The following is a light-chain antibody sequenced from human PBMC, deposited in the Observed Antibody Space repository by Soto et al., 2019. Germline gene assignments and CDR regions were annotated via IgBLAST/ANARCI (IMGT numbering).Light chain of an antibody. Sequence: VFTGSPSTLSLSQGERATLTCRDSQSVSRFLAWYQQKPGQGHRLLIYGASIRATGIPARFSGSGSGTDFTLTISRLEPEDFAVYYCQQYQSWPPSPFGQGARLDIK. CDR3: QQYQSWPPSP. CDR2: GAS. J-gene: IGKJ5*01. V-gene: IGKV3-15*01. CDR1: QSVSRF.